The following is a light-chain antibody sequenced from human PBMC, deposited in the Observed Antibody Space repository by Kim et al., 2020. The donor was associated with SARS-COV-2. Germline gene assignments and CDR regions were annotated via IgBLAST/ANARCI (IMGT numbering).Light chain of an antibody. Sequence: SASVGDRVAITCRASQSISINLNWYQQKPGKAPELLIYVASSLQSGVPSRFSGGGSGTDFTLTISSLQPEDFATYYCQQSYSAPYTFGQGTKLEIK. CDR2: VAS. J-gene: IGKJ2*01. CDR1: QSISIN. CDR3: QQSYSAPYT. V-gene: IGKV1-39*01.